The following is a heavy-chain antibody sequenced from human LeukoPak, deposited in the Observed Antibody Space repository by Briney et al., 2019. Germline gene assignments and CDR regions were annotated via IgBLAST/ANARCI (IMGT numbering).Heavy chain of an antibody. CDR1: GYTFTSYD. V-gene: IGHV1-8*01. D-gene: IGHD3-22*01. J-gene: IGHJ5*02. CDR2: MNPNSGNT. Sequence: ASVKVSCKASGYTFTSYDINWVRQATGQGLEWMGWMNPNSGNTGYAQKFQGRVTMTRNTSISTAYMELSSLRSEDTAVYYCAVGDYYDSSGYNLPNWFDPWGLGTLVTVSS. CDR3: AVGDYYDSSGYNLPNWFDP.